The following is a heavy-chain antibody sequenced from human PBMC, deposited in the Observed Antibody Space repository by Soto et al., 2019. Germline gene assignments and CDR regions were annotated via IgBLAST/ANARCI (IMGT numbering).Heavy chain of an antibody. V-gene: IGHV3-23*01. D-gene: IGHD3-10*01. CDR2: TSSSGGST. CDR1: GFTFSSYA. CDR3: AKDGGYGSGSYYSDD. Sequence: EVQLLESGGGLVQPGGSLRLSCAASGFTFSSYAMSWVRQAPGKGLEWVSTTSSSGGSTYYADSVKGRFTISRDNSLNTFYLQMKSLRAEDMAVYYCAKDGGYGSGSYYSDDWGQGTLGTVSS. J-gene: IGHJ4*02.